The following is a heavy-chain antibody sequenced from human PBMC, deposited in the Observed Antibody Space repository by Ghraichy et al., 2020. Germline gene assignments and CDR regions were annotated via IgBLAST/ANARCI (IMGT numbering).Heavy chain of an antibody. CDR3: ARGSGWYYY. V-gene: IGHV4-59*01. CDR2: IYYSGST. Sequence: SETLSLTCTVSGGSINSYYWSWIRQPPGKGLEWIGYIYYSGSTNYNPSLKSRVTISVDTSKNQFSLKLSSVTAADTAMYYCARGSGWYYYWGQGTLVTVSS. D-gene: IGHD6-19*01. J-gene: IGHJ4*02. CDR1: GGSINSYY.